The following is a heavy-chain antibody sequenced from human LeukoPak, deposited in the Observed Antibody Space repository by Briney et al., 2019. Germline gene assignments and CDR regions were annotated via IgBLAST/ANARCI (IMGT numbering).Heavy chain of an antibody. CDR3: ASETKRGYSYGSPTDAFDI. J-gene: IGHJ3*02. CDR1: GFTFSRYG. CDR2: ISYDGGHK. D-gene: IGHD5-18*01. V-gene: IGHV3-30*03. Sequence: GGSLRLSCAASGFTFSRYGMHWVRQAPGKGLEWVALISYDGGHKYYADSVKGRFTISRHNAKNSLYLQMDSLRAEDTAVYYCASETKRGYSYGSPTDAFDIWGQGTMVTVSS.